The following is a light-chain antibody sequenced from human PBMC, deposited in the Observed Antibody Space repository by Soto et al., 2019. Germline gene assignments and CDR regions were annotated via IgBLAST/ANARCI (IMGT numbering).Light chain of an antibody. CDR2: DAS. Sequence: TVLAQSQGSLPLSPGQRANVYCRASQSVSSSYLAWYQQKPGQPPRLLIYDASNRATGTPARFSGSGSGTDFTLTISRLEPGDFPVYYCQPRTCGQGKRLEIK. CDR1: QSVSSSY. V-gene: IGKV3D-20*02. CDR3: QPRT. J-gene: IGKJ5*01.